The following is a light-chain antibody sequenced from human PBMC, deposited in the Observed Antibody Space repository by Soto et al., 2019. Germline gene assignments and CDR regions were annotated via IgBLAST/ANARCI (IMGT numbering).Light chain of an antibody. CDR3: QQYGSSPQVT. CDR1: QSVSSSY. V-gene: IGKV3-20*01. Sequence: LVLTQSPGTLSLSPGERATLSCRASQSVSSSYLAWYQQKPGQAPRLLIYGASSRATGIPDRFSGSGSGTDFTLTISRLEPEDFAVYYCQQYGSSPQVTFGGGTKVDIK. CDR2: GAS. J-gene: IGKJ4*01.